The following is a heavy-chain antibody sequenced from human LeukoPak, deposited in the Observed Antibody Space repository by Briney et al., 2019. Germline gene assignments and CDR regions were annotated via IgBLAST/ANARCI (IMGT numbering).Heavy chain of an antibody. D-gene: IGHD3/OR15-3a*01. CDR1: RFTFSNYW. Sequence: GGSLSLSCAASRFTFSNYWMNWVRQAPGKGLEWVANIKQDGGEKYYVDSVRGRFTISRDNAKNSLYLQMDSLRAEDTAVYYCARWTSAFDIWGQGTMVTVSS. J-gene: IGHJ3*02. CDR3: ARWTSAFDI. CDR2: IKQDGGEK. V-gene: IGHV3-7*01.